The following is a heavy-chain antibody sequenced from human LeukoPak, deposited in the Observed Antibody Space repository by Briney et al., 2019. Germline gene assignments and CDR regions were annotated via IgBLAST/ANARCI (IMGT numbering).Heavy chain of an antibody. Sequence: GGSLRLSCAASGFTFSSYAMSWVRQAPGKGLEWVSAISDSGGNTYYADSVKGRFTISRDNSKNTLYLQMKSLGAEDTAVYYCAKGVEQWLAGAFDIWGQGTRVTVSS. CDR3: AKGVEQWLAGAFDI. CDR2: ISDSGGNT. V-gene: IGHV3-23*01. J-gene: IGHJ3*02. D-gene: IGHD6-19*01. CDR1: GFTFSSYA.